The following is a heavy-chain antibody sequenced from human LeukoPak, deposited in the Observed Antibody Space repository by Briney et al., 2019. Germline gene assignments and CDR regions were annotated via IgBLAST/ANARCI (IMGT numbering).Heavy chain of an antibody. CDR1: GFTFSDVW. CDR2: IKSKTDGGTT. J-gene: IGHJ4*02. V-gene: IGHV3-15*07. Sequence: PGGSLRLSCAASGFTFSDVWMNWVRQAPGQGLEWVGRIKSKTDGGTTDYAAPVKGRFTTSRDDSKNTLSLQMNSLRPEDTALYYCTTDRGSGVGASDYWGQGTLVTVSS. D-gene: IGHD3-10*01. CDR3: TTDRGSGVGASDY.